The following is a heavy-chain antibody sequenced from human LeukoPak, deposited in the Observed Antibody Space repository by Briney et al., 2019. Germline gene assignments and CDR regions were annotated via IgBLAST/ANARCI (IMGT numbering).Heavy chain of an antibody. D-gene: IGHD3-22*01. Sequence: GGSLRLSCAASGFTFSSYSMNWVRQAPGKGLEWVSYISSSSSTIYYADSVKGRFTISRDNAKNSLYLQMNSLKTEDTAVYYCTTDRPQRYYYDSSGYYYFDYWGQGTLVTVSS. J-gene: IGHJ4*02. V-gene: IGHV3-48*01. CDR1: GFTFSSYS. CDR3: TTDRPQRYYYDSSGYYYFDY. CDR2: ISSSSSTI.